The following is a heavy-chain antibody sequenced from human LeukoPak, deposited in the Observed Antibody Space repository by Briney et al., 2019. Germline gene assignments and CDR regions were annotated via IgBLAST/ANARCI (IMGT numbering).Heavy chain of an antibody. V-gene: IGHV3-66*03. J-gene: IGHJ5*02. CDR3: ARDYYGP. Sequence: PGRSLRLSCAASGFTVSNNYMRWVRQAPGEGLEWVSSIYSRGSTSYVDSVKGRFTISSDNSKNTLFLQMNSLRVEDTAVYYCARDYYGPWGQGTLVTVSS. D-gene: IGHD3-22*01. CDR1: GFTVSNNY. CDR2: IYSRGST.